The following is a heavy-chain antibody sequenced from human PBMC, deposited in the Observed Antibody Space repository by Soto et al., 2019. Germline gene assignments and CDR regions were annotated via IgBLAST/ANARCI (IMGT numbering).Heavy chain of an antibody. Sequence: QVQLPQWGAGLLKPSETLSLTCAVYGGSFSGYYWTWIRQPPGKGLEWIGEINHSGSTNYNPSLKSRVAISIDTSKNQSSMKLSSVTAADTAMYYCARGEGGFQHWGQGTLVTVSS. CDR2: INHSGST. V-gene: IGHV4-34*01. J-gene: IGHJ1*01. CDR1: GGSFSGYY. CDR3: ARGEGGFQH.